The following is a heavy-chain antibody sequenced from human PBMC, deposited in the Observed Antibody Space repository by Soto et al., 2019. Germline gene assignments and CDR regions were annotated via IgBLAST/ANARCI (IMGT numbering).Heavy chain of an antibody. CDR3: AKDLLGPGRAYGMDV. CDR1: GFTFSSYG. CDR2: TSYDGSNK. D-gene: IGHD7-27*01. Sequence: QVQLVESGGGVVQPGRSLRLSCAASGFTFSSYGMHWVRQAPGKGLEWVAVTSYDGSNKYYADSVKGRFTISRDNSKNTLYLPMNSLRAEDTAVYYCAKDLLGPGRAYGMDVWGQGTTVTVSS. J-gene: IGHJ6*02. V-gene: IGHV3-30*18.